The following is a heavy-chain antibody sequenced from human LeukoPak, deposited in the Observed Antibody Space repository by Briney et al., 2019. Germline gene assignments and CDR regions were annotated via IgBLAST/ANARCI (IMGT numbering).Heavy chain of an antibody. D-gene: IGHD5-18*01. CDR1: GFTFSSYS. V-gene: IGHV3-21*04. CDR3: ARIGGYTYGAIDY. CDR2: ISSSSSYI. Sequence: PGGSLRLSCAASGFTFSSYSMNWVRQAPGKGLEWVSSISSSSSYIYYADSVKGRFTISRDNAKNSLYLQMNSLRADDTAVYSCARIGGYTYGAIDYWGQGTLVTVSS. J-gene: IGHJ4*02.